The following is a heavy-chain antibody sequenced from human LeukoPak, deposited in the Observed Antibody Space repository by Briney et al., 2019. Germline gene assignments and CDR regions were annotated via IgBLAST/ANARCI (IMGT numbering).Heavy chain of an antibody. Sequence: GGPLRLSCAASGFTFSSYAMSWVRLAPGKGLEWVSGISGSGGSAYYADSVKGRFTISRDNSKNTLYLQMNSLRAEDTAVYYCAKSYSSSWYGEYVDYWGQGTLVTVSS. D-gene: IGHD6-13*01. CDR3: AKSYSSSWYGEYVDY. V-gene: IGHV3-23*01. J-gene: IGHJ4*02. CDR1: GFTFSSYA. CDR2: ISGSGGSA.